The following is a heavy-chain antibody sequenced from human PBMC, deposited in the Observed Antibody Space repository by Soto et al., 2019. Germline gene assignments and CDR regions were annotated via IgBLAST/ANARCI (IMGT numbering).Heavy chain of an antibody. CDR1: GASISDYH. V-gene: IGHV4-59*08. CDR2: VYHSGIT. CDR3: ARGGWRQIDY. Sequence: PSETLSLTCTVSGASISDYHWNWIRQSPGKGLEWIGSVYHSGITHYNPSLESRVTISIDTSKKQFSLKLSSVTAADTAVYYCARGGWRQIDYWGQGTLVTVSS. D-gene: IGHD3-3*01. J-gene: IGHJ4*02.